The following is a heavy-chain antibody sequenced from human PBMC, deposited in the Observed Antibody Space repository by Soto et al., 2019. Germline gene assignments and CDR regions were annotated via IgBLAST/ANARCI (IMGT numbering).Heavy chain of an antibody. V-gene: IGHV3-72*01. D-gene: IGHD3-16*01. CDR3: ARDLGGAPYVDL. CDR2: IRKKVNSYTT. J-gene: IGHJ2*01. Sequence: EMQLVESGGRLVQPGGSLRLSCAASGFIFSDQYMDWVRQAPGKGLEWVGRIRKKVNSYTTEYAASVKGRFTVSRDDSKISLYLHMNSLKTEDTAVYYCARDLGGAPYVDLWGRGTLVTVSS. CDR1: GFIFSDQY.